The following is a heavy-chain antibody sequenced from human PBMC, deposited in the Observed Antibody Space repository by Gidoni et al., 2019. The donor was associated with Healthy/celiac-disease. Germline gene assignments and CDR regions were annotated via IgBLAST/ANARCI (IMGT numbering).Heavy chain of an antibody. D-gene: IGHD3-22*01. CDR3: ARDRYYYDSSGMFDY. Sequence: VQLQESGPGLVKPSQTLSLTCTVPGGSTRSGSYYWSWVRQPAGKGLEWIGRIYTSGSTNYNPSLKSRVTISVDTSKNQFSLKLSSVTAADTAVYYCARDRYYYDSSGMFDYWGQGTLVTVSS. V-gene: IGHV4-61*02. J-gene: IGHJ4*02. CDR1: GGSTRSGSYY. CDR2: IYTSGST.